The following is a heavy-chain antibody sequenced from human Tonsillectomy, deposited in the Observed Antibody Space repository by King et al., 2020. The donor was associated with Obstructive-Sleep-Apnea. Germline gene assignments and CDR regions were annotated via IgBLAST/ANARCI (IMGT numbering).Heavy chain of an antibody. J-gene: IGHJ4*02. V-gene: IGHV3-30*04. D-gene: IGHD6-19*01. CDR3: ARDLAAVAGTIDY. CDR1: VFTFSSYA. Sequence: VQLVESGGGGVQPGRSLRLSCAASVFTFSSYAMHWVRQAPGKGLEWVAVISSEGSNKYYADSVKGRFTISRDNSKNTLYLQMNSLRAEDTAVYYCARDLAAVAGTIDYWGQGTLVTVSS. CDR2: ISSEGSNK.